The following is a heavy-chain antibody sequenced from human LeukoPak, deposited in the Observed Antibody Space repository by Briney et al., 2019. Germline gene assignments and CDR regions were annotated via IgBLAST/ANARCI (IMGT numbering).Heavy chain of an antibody. CDR1: GFTFDDYT. D-gene: IGHD5-12*01. V-gene: IGHV3-43*01. CDR2: ISWDGGST. Sequence: GGSLRLSCAASGFTFDDYTIHSVRQAPGEGLEWVSLISWDGGSTYYADSVKGRFTISRDNSKNSLYLQMNSLRTEDTALYYCAKSRVASLVLDYWGQGTLVTVSS. J-gene: IGHJ4*02. CDR3: AKSRVASLVLDY.